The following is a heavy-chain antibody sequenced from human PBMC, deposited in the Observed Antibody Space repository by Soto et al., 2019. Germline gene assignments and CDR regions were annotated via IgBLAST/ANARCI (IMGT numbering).Heavy chain of an antibody. CDR1: GFTFSSYS. D-gene: IGHD1-20*01. V-gene: IGHV3-23*01. J-gene: IGHJ4*02. CDR2: ISVSDGRT. CDR3: AKGISGYNAPLDH. Sequence: GGSLRLSCAASGFTFSSYSMNWVRQAPGKGLEWVSVISVSDGRTYYADSVKGRFTISRDNSKNTLYLQMNSLRAADTAVYYCAKGISGYNAPLDHWGQGTRVTVSS.